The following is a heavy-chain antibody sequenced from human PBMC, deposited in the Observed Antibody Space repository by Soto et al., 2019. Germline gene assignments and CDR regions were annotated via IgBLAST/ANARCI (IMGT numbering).Heavy chain of an antibody. Sequence: GGSLRLSCVGSGFTFSTYSINWVRQAPGKGLEWVSSISSRSDIYYADSVKGRFIISRDNAKNSVSLQMNSLRAEDTAVYYCAREYTAWPLAYGLDVWGQGTTVSVYS. D-gene: IGHD2-2*02. V-gene: IGHV3-21*01. CDR3: AREYTAWPLAYGLDV. CDR2: ISSRSDI. CDR1: GFTFSTYS. J-gene: IGHJ6*02.